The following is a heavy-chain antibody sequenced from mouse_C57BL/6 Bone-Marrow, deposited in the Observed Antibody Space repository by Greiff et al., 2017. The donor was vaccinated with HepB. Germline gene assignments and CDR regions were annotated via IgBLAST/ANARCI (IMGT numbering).Heavy chain of an antibody. D-gene: IGHD2-4*01. CDR1: GYTFTSYG. J-gene: IGHJ3*01. CDR2: IYPRSGNT. Sequence: QVQLKESGAELARPGASVKLSCKASGYTFTSYGISWVKQRTGQGLEWIGEIYPRSGNTYYNEKFKGKATLTADKSSSTAYMELRSLTSEDSAVYFCARAYYDYGWFAYWGQGNLVTGSA. CDR3: ARAYYDYGWFAY. V-gene: IGHV1-81*01.